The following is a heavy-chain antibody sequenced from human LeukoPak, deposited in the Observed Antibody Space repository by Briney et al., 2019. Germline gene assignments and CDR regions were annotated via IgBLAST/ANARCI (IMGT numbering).Heavy chain of an antibody. CDR1: GFTFNTYD. CDR2: INPSGGST. Sequence: GGSLRLSCAASGFTFNTYDMHWVRQAPGQGLEWMGIINPSGGSTSYAQKFQGRVTMTRDTSTSTVYMELSSLRSEDTAVYYCARIGYCSGGSCYSGWFDPWGQGTLVTVSS. J-gene: IGHJ5*02. D-gene: IGHD2-15*01. V-gene: IGHV1-46*02. CDR3: ARIGYCSGGSCYSGWFDP.